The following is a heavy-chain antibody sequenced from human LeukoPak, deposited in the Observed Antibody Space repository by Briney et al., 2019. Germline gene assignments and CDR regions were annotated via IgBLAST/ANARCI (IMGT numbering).Heavy chain of an antibody. D-gene: IGHD3-16*02. J-gene: IGHJ4*02. CDR1: DGSFRGYY. CDR3: ARGRSRDDVWGSYRTFDY. Sequence: PSETLSLSCAVYDGSFRGYYWSWFRQPPGTGLEWIGEINHSGSTKYNPSLKSRVTVSVDTSKNQVSLRLSSVTAADTAVYYCARGRSRDDVWGSYRTFDYWGQGTLVTVSS. V-gene: IGHV4-34*01. CDR2: INHSGST.